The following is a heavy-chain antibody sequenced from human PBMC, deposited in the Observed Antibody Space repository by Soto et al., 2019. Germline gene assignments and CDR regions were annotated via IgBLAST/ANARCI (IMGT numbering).Heavy chain of an antibody. CDR2: IIPIFETT. Sequence: TVKVSCKSSGETFSNYGFSWVRQAPGQVLEWMGRIIPIFETTTYAQKFQGRVTITADESTSTAYMELSSLTSEDTAVYYCASGYCANGVCHTVHGVDVWGQWTTVTVSS. V-gene: IGHV1-69*01. CDR1: GETFSNYG. D-gene: IGHD2-8*01. CDR3: ASGYCANGVCHTVHGVDV. J-gene: IGHJ6*02.